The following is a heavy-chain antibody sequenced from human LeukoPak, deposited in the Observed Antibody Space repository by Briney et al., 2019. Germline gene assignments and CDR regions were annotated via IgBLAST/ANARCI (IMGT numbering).Heavy chain of an antibody. V-gene: IGHV4-59*01. Sequence: SETLSLTCTVSGGSISSYYWSWIRQPPGKGLEWIGYIYYSGSTNYNPSLKSRVTISVDTSKNQFSLKLSSVTAADTAVYYCARAGGFGYLDYWGQGTLVTVSS. J-gene: IGHJ4*02. CDR1: GGSISSYY. D-gene: IGHD3-16*01. CDR3: ARAGGFGYLDY. CDR2: IYYSGST.